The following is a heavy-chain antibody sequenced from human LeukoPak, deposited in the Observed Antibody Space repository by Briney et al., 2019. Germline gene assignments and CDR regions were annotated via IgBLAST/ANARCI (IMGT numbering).Heavy chain of an antibody. Sequence: SEALSLTCTVSGDSTSNFYWNWIRQSPGKGLEWIGNIHYSGSSVYNPPLKSRVTISIDTSRRQFFLKLNSVTAADTAVYYCARHPFQYPFDHWGQGTVVSVSS. CDR2: IHYSGSS. J-gene: IGHJ5*02. V-gene: IGHV4-59*08. D-gene: IGHD4-4*01. CDR3: ARHPFQYPFDH. CDR1: GDSTSNFY.